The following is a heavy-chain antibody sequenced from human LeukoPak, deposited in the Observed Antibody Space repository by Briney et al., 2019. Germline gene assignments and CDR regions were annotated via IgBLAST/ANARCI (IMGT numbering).Heavy chain of an antibody. J-gene: IGHJ4*02. CDR3: ARMGSGSYLDY. V-gene: IGHV3-21*01. Sequence: PGGSLRLSCAASGFTFSSYTMNWVRQAPGKGLEWVSSISTMSSYIYYADSVKGRFTISRDNAKNSVFLQMNSLRAEDTAVYYCARMGSGSYLDYWGQGTLVTVSS. D-gene: IGHD1-26*01. CDR1: GFTFSSYT. CDR2: ISTMSSYI.